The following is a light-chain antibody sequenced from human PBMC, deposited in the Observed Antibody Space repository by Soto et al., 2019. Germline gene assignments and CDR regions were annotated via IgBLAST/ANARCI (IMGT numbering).Light chain of an antibody. CDR2: RAS. J-gene: IGKJ1*01. CDR1: ESMSDD. Sequence: EIVMTQSPVTLSVSPGERATLSCRASESMSDDLAWYQHKPGRAPRLLIYRASTRAAGVSARFSGSGSGTDFTLTISRLEPEDFAVYYCQQYGSSGTFGQGTKVDIK. V-gene: IGKV3-15*01. CDR3: QQYGSSGT.